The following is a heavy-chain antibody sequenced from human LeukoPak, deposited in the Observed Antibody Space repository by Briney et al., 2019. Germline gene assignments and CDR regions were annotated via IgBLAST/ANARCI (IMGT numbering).Heavy chain of an antibody. CDR3: ARERNDPGLIDY. V-gene: IGHV3-7*03. D-gene: IGHD1-1*01. CDR2: IKQDGSEK. Sequence: PGGSLRLSCAASGFTFSSYWMTWVRQAPGKGLEWVANIKQDGSEKHYVDSVKGRFTISRDNAKNSVYLQMNSLRAEDTAVYYCARERNDPGLIDYWGQGTLVTVSS. J-gene: IGHJ4*02. CDR1: GFTFSSYW.